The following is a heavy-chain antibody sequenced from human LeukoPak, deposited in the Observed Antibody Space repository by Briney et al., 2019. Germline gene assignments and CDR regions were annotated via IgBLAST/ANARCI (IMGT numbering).Heavy chain of an antibody. CDR3: AKGPYSSNWWFDY. CDR1: GFTFSSYG. V-gene: IGHV3-23*01. J-gene: IGHJ4*02. D-gene: IGHD6-13*01. CDR2: ISGSGGST. Sequence: GGSLRLSCAASGFTFSSYGMSWVRQAPGKGLEWVSAISGSGGSTYYADSVKGRFTISRDNSNNTLYLQMNSLRGEDTAVYYCAKGPYSSNWWFDYWGQGTLVTVSS.